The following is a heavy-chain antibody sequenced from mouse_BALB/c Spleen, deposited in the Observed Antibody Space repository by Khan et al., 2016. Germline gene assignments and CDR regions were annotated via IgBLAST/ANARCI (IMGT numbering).Heavy chain of an antibody. CDR1: GYTFTTYY. CDR2: IYPGNVNT. D-gene: IGHD2-14*01. V-gene: IGHV1S56*01. CDR3: ARNYYRYDEGLAY. J-gene: IGHJ3*01. Sequence: QIQLVQSGPELVKPGASVRISCKASGYTFTTYYIHLVKQRPGQGLEWIGWIYPGNVNTKYNEKFKGKATLTADKSSSTAYMQLSSLTSEDSAVYFCARNYYRYDEGLAYWGQGTLVTVSA.